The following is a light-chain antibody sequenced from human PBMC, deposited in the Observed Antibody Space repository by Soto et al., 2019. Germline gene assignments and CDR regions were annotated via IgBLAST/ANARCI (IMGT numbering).Light chain of an antibody. Sequence: LTQSPGTLSLSPGERATLSCRASQSVSSSYLAWYQQKPGQAPRLLIYGASSRATGIPDRFSGSGSGTDFTLTISRLEPEDFAVYYCQQYGSSQSFGQGTKVAIK. J-gene: IGKJ1*01. CDR1: QSVSSSY. CDR3: QQYGSSQS. CDR2: GAS. V-gene: IGKV3-20*01.